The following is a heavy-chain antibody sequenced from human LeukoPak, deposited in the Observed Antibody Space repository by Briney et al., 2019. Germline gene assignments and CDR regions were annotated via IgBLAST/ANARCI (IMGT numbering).Heavy chain of an antibody. CDR2: IYYSGST. CDR3: ARLRIVVVPAAMHYAFDI. Sequence: PSETLSLTCTVSGGSISSYYWSWIRQPPGKGLEWIGYIYYSGSTNYNPSLKSRVTISVDTSKNQFSLKLSSVTAADTAVYYCARLRIVVVPAAMHYAFDIWGQGTMVTVSS. V-gene: IGHV4-59*12. D-gene: IGHD2-2*01. J-gene: IGHJ3*02. CDR1: GGSISSYY.